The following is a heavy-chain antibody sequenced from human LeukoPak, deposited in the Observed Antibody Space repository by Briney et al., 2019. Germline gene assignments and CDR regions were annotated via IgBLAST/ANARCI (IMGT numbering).Heavy chain of an antibody. J-gene: IGHJ5*02. D-gene: IGHD5-12*01. Sequence: GASVKVSCKASGYTFTSYGISWVRQAPGQGLEWMGWISAYNGNTNYAQKLQGRVTMTTDTSTSTAYMELRSLRSDDTAVYYCARDNSGYDFPGYNWFDPWGQGTLVTVSS. CDR3: ARDNSGYDFPGYNWFDP. CDR2: ISAYNGNT. CDR1: GYTFTSYG. V-gene: IGHV1-18*01.